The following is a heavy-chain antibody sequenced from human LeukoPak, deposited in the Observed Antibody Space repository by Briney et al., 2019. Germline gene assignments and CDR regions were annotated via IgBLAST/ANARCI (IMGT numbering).Heavy chain of an antibody. CDR1: GFTFSSYG. Sequence: GGSLRLSCAASGFTFSSYGMHWVRQAPGKGLEWVAVISYDGSNKYYADSVKGRFTISRDNSENTLYLQINSLRADDAAVYYCVRDSYNSSGYYYTSFWGQGTLVTVSS. D-gene: IGHD3-22*01. V-gene: IGHV3-30-3*01. CDR2: ISYDGSNK. J-gene: IGHJ4*02. CDR3: VRDSYNSSGYYYTSF.